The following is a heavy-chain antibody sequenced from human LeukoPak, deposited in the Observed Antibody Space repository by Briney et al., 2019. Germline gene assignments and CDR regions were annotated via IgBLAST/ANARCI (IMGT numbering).Heavy chain of an antibody. CDR3: AGSSRITNWFDP. Sequence: PGGSLRLSCAASGFTFSSYTMNWVRQAPGKGLEWVSSISSSSSYIYYADSVKGRFTISRDNAKNSLYLQMNSLRAEDTAVYYCAGSSRITNWFDPWGQGTLVTVSS. CDR2: ISSSSSYI. CDR1: GFTFSSYT. D-gene: IGHD6-13*01. J-gene: IGHJ5*02. V-gene: IGHV3-21*01.